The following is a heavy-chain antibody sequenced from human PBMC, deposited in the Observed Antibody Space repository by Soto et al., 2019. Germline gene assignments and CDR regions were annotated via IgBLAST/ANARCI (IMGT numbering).Heavy chain of an antibody. D-gene: IGHD3-10*01. V-gene: IGHV4-34*01. Sequence: QVQLQQWGAGLLKPSETLSLTCAVYGGSFSGYCWSWIRQSPGKGLEWIGEIDHNGRTNYNPSLKSRVTISVDKSKNQFSLRLSSTTAADSATYYCAPYGSGIYYISRDQYWGQGTLVTVSS. CDR3: APYGSGIYYISRDQY. CDR2: IDHNGRT. CDR1: GGSFSGYC. J-gene: IGHJ4*02.